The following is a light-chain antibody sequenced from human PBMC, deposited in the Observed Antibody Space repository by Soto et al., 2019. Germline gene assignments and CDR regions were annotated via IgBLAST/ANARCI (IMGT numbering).Light chain of an antibody. Sequence: EIVLTQSPATLSLSPGERATLSCRASQSVSSYLAWYQQKPGQAPRRLIHDASNRATGIPARFSGSGSGTDFTLTISSLEPEDFAVYYCQQRSNWPYTFGQGTRLEI. J-gene: IGKJ2*01. CDR3: QQRSNWPYT. V-gene: IGKV3-11*01. CDR1: QSVSSY. CDR2: DAS.